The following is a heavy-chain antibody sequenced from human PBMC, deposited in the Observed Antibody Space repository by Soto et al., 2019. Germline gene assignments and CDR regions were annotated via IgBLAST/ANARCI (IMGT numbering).Heavy chain of an antibody. CDR2: INPNGGVT. Sequence: VQLVQSGAEVRKPGASVKVSCKSSGDSFNDYYIHWVRQAPGQGLEWMGWINPNGGVTKYAQKFQGWVTMTRDTSIRKVYMELSRLRSDDTAVYYCARERGGATATLDYYYFYMDVWGKGTTVTVSS. CDR3: ARERGGATATLDYYYFYMDV. D-gene: IGHD5-12*01. J-gene: IGHJ6*03. V-gene: IGHV1-2*04. CDR1: GDSFNDYY.